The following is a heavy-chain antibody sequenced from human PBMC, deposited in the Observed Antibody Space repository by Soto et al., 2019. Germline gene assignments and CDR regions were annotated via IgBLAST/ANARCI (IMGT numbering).Heavy chain of an antibody. CDR1: GFTFSNAW. Sequence: GGSLRLSCAASGFTFSNAWMNWVRQAPGKGLEWVGRIKSKTDGGTTDYAAPVKGRFTISRDDSKNTLYLQMNSLKTEDTAVYYCTTEYCSSTSCHRENYYYYGMDVWGQGTTVTVSS. V-gene: IGHV3-15*07. CDR3: TTEYCSSTSCHRENYYYYGMDV. CDR2: IKSKTDGGTT. D-gene: IGHD2-2*01. J-gene: IGHJ6*02.